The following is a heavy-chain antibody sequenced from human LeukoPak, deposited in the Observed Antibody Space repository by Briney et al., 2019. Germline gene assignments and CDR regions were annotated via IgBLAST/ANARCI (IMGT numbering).Heavy chain of an antibody. CDR1: GFTFSRYG. Sequence: PGGFLKLSLAGSGFTFSRYGMNGVRPAPGKGVEWVSSISSSSSYISYADSVKGRFTISRDNAKNSLYLQMNSLRAEDTAVYYCARAKLDYGGNSFGDYWGQGTLVTVSS. D-gene: IGHD4-23*01. CDR3: ARAKLDYGGNSFGDY. J-gene: IGHJ4*02. V-gene: IGHV3-21*01. CDR2: ISSSSSYI.